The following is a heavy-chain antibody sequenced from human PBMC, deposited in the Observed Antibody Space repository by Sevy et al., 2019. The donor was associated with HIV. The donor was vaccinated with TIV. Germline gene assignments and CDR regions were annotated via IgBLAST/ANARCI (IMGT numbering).Heavy chain of an antibody. Sequence: ASVKVSCKASGYTFTSRDINWVRQATGQGLEWMGWMNPNSGNTGYAQKFQNRVTITRSTSIRTAYMELSSLRPEDTAVYYCARDSDYGGNGAYDIWGQGTMVTVSS. CDR3: ARDSDYGGNGAYDI. CDR2: MNPNSGNT. V-gene: IGHV1-8*03. D-gene: IGHD4-17*01. J-gene: IGHJ3*02. CDR1: GYTFTSRD.